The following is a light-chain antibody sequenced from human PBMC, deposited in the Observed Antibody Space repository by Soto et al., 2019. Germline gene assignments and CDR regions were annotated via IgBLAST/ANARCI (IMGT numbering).Light chain of an antibody. V-gene: IGKV3-11*01. Sequence: EIVLIQSPATLSLSPGERATLSCRASQSVGSYLAWYQHKPGQAPRLLISDASNRATGIPARFSGSGSETDFTLTISSLEPEDSAVYYCQQYDNSVWTFGQGTKVDIK. CDR1: QSVGSY. CDR2: DAS. CDR3: QQYDNSVWT. J-gene: IGKJ1*01.